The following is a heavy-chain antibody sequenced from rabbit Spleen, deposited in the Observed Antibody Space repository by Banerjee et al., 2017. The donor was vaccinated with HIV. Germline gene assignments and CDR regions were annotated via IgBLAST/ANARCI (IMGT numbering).Heavy chain of an antibody. Sequence: EESGGDLVTPEGSLTLTCTASGFSFSSSYWICWVRQAPGKGLEWIACINASTGKPVYATWASGRFTISRTSSTTVTLRMTSLTAADRATYFCARDLVGVIGWNFYLWGQGTLVTVS. CDR1: GFSFSSSYW. CDR2: INASTGKP. V-gene: IGHV1S45*01. D-gene: IGHD1-1*01. J-gene: IGHJ4*01. CDR3: ARDLVGVIGWNFYL.